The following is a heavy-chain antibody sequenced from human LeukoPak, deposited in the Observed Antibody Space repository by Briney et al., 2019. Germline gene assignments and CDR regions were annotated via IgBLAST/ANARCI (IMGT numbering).Heavy chain of an antibody. CDR2: IRYDGSNK. CDR1: GFTFSSYG. CDR3: ARLTGSYPPYFDY. Sequence: PGGSLRLSCAASGFTFSSYGMHWVRQAPGKGLEWVAFIRYDGSNKYYADSVKGRFTIPRDNSKNTLYLQMNSLRAEDTAVYYCARLTGSYPPYFDYWGQGTLVTVSS. J-gene: IGHJ4*02. D-gene: IGHD1-26*01. V-gene: IGHV3-30*02.